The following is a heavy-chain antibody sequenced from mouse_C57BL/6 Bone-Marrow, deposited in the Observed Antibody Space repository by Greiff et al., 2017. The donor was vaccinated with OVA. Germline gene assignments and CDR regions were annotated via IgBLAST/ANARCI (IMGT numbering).Heavy chain of an antibody. CDR3: ARHEDGYYASYFDY. CDR2: IYPGDGDT. Sequence: VQLQQSGPALVKPGASVKISCKASGYAFSSSWMNWVKQRPGKGLEWIGRIYPGDGDTNYNGKFKGKATLTADKSSSTAYMQLSSLTSEDSAVYFCARHEDGYYASYFDYGGQGTTLTVSS. D-gene: IGHD2-3*01. CDR1: GYAFSSSW. J-gene: IGHJ2*01. V-gene: IGHV1-82*01.